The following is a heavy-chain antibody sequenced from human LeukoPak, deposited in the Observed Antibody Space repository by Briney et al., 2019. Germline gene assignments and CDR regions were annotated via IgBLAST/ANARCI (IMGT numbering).Heavy chain of an antibody. CDR2: ISPYNDNT. CDR1: GYTFTHYG. V-gene: IGHV1-18*01. J-gene: IGHJ2*01. D-gene: IGHD2-21*02. CDR3: VRDCASDCSIKGHYYFDL. Sequence: ASVKVSCKASGYTFTHYGITWVRQAPGQGLEWMGWISPYNDNTNYAQNYQGRVTMTIDTSTSTAYMELRSLRSDDTAVYYCVRDCASDCSIKGHYYFDLWGRGTLVTVSS.